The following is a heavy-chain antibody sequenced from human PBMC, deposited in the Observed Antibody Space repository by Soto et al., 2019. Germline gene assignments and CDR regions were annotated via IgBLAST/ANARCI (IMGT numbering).Heavy chain of an antibody. CDR3: ARGWYSTSSSLIDY. CDR1: GYTFTSYG. Sequence: ASVKVSCKASGYTFTSYGISWVRQAPGQGLEWMGWISAYNGNTNYAQKLQGRVTMTTDTSTSTAYMELSSLSSEDTAVYYCARGWYSTSSSLIDYWGQGTLVTVSS. J-gene: IGHJ4*02. V-gene: IGHV1-18*01. CDR2: ISAYNGNT. D-gene: IGHD6-6*01.